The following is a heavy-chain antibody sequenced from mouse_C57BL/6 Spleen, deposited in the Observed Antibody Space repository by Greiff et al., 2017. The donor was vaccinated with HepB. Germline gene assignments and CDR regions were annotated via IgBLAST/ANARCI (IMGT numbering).Heavy chain of an antibody. J-gene: IGHJ4*01. CDR2: IHPNSGST. D-gene: IGHD2-1*01. Sequence: VQLQQSGAELVKPGASVKLSCKASGYTFTSYWMHWVKQRPGQGLEWIGLIHPNSGSTNYNEKFKSKVTLTVDNSTSTAYMQLSSLTSEDSAVYYCARGGNYEYYYAMDYWGQGTSVTVSS. V-gene: IGHV1-64*01. CDR3: ARGGNYEYYYAMDY. CDR1: GYTFTSYW.